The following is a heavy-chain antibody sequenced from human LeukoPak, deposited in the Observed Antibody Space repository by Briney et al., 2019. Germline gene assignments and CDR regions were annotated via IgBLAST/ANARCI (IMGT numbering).Heavy chain of an antibody. V-gene: IGHV3-23*01. J-gene: IGHJ4*02. Sequence: PGGSLRLSCAASGFTFSSYAMSWVRQAPGKGLEWVSAISGSGGNTYYADSVKGRFTISRDNSKNTLYLQMNSLRAEDTAVYYCAKGLYYYDSSGYYLTGGPFDYWGQGTLVTVSS. D-gene: IGHD3-22*01. CDR3: AKGLYYYDSSGYYLTGGPFDY. CDR2: ISGSGGNT. CDR1: GFTFSSYA.